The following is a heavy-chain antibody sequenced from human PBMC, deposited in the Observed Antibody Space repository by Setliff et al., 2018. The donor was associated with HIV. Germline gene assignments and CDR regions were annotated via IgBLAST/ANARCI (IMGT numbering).Heavy chain of an antibody. CDR1: GFTFSSYG. Sequence: GGSLRLSCAASGFTFSSYGMHWVRRAPGKGLEWVAVIWYDGNNKYYADSVKGRFTISRDNSKNTLYLQMNSLRAEDTAVYYCAKDAGSYSYVHEYFQHWGQGTLVTVSS. CDR3: AKDAGSYSYVHEYFQH. D-gene: IGHD5-18*01. J-gene: IGHJ1*01. V-gene: IGHV3-33*06. CDR2: IWYDGNNK.